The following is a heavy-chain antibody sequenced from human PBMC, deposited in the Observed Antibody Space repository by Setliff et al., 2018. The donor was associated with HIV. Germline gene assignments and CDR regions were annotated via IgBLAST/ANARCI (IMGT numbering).Heavy chain of an antibody. CDR3: ARVITMVWTTFDP. V-gene: IGHV4-39*07. CDR2: IYHSGGT. J-gene: IGHJ5*02. D-gene: IGHD3-10*01. Sequence: SETLSLTCTVSGGSISSSRYYWGWIRQPPGKGLEWIGEIYHSGGTNYNPSLKSRVTISLDKSKNHFSLELRSVTAADTAVYYCARVITMVWTTFDPWGQGTLVTVSS. CDR1: GGSISSSRYY.